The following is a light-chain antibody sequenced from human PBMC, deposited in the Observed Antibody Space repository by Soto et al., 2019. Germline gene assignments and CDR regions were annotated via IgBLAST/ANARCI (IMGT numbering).Light chain of an antibody. CDR1: SSDVGGYNY. CDR2: DVS. Sequence: QSVLTQPASVSGSPGQSITNSCTGTSSDVGGYNYVSWYQQHPGKAPKLMIYDVSNRPSGVSDRFSGSKSVNTASLTISGLLAEDEADYYCSSYTSSNTLVFGGGTKVTVL. J-gene: IGLJ2*01. CDR3: SSYTSSNTLV. V-gene: IGLV2-14*03.